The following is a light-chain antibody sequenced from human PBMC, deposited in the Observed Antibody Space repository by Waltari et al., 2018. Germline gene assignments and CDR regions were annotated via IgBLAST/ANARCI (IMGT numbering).Light chain of an antibody. J-gene: IGLJ7*01. Sequence: QSVLTQPPSVSAAPGQRVTISCSGGRSNIGNNYVSWYRQFPGTAPKLLIYEDTVRPSGIAGRFSGSKSGTSATLDITGLQAGDEADYYCGTWDSSLSGAVFGGGTHLTVL. V-gene: IGLV1-51*02. CDR1: RSNIGNNY. CDR3: GTWDSSLSGAV. CDR2: EDT.